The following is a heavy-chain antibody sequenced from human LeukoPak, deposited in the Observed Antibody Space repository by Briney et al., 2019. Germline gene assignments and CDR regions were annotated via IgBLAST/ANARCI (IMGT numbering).Heavy chain of an antibody. D-gene: IGHD2-2*01. CDR1: GFTFSNYW. CDR3: ARASPHCSSTRCYQKFDY. Sequence: GGSLRLSCAASGFTFSNYWMHWVRQGPGKGLVWVSRINSDDSETNYADSVKGRFSICRDNAKNTLHLQMNSLRAEDTAVYYCARASPHCSSTRCYQKFDYWGQGTLVTVSS. J-gene: IGHJ4*02. CDR2: INSDDSET. V-gene: IGHV3-74*01.